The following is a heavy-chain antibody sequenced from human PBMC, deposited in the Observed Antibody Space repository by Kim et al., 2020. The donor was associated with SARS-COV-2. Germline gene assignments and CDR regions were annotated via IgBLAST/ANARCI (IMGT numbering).Heavy chain of an antibody. V-gene: IGHV3-30*18. Sequence: GGSLRLSCAASGFTFSSYGMHWVRQAPGKGLEWVAVISYDGSNKYYADSVKGRFTISRDNSKNTLYLQMNSLRAEDTAVYYCAKDRGEWSYYYYGMDVWGQGTTVTVSS. D-gene: IGHD3-3*01. CDR3: AKDRGEWSYYYYGMDV. J-gene: IGHJ6*02. CDR2: ISYDGSNK. CDR1: GFTFSSYG.